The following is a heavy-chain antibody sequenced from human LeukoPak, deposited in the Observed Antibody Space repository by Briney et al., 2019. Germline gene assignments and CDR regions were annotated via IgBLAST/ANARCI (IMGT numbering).Heavy chain of an antibody. Sequence: GGSPRLSCAASGFTFSSYWMTWVRQAPGKGLEWVANIKQDGSEKYYVDSVKGRFTISRDNAKNSLYLQMNSLRAEDTAVYYCARDGRVTVGATRYGYWGQGTLVTVSS. V-gene: IGHV3-7*01. J-gene: IGHJ4*02. CDR1: GFTFSSYW. CDR2: IKQDGSEK. D-gene: IGHD1-26*01. CDR3: ARDGRVTVGATRYGY.